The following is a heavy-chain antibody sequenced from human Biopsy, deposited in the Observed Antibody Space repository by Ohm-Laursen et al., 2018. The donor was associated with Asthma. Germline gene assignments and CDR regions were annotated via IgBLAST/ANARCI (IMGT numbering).Heavy chain of an antibody. Sequence: SLRLSCAASGFTFSSYGMHWVRQAPGKGLEWVAVISYDGSNKYYADSVKGRFTISRDNAKNSLYLQMNSLRDEDTAVYYCTRFKRGYSYGYAGVFDYWGQGTLVTVSS. CDR2: ISYDGSNK. D-gene: IGHD5-18*01. CDR1: GFTFSSYG. J-gene: IGHJ4*02. CDR3: TRFKRGYSYGYAGVFDY. V-gene: IGHV3-30*03.